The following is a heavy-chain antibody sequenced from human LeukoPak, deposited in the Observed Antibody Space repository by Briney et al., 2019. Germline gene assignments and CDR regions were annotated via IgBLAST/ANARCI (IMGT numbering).Heavy chain of an antibody. CDR2: IYHSGST. Sequence: PSETLSLTCAVSGGSISSSNWWSWVRQPPGKGLEWIGEIYHSGSTNYNPSLKSRVTISVDTSKNQFSLKLSSVTAADTAVYYCARDRGELPDYWGQGTLVTVSS. V-gene: IGHV4-4*02. J-gene: IGHJ4*02. CDR3: ARDRGELPDY. CDR1: GGSISSSNW. D-gene: IGHD1-26*01.